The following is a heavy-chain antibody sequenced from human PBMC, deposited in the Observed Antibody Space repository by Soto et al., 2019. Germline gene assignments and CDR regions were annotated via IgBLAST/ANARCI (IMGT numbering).Heavy chain of an antibody. V-gene: IGHV4-4*02. D-gene: IGHD2-2*01. J-gene: IGHJ6*02. Sequence: SEDLCLPWFGSGGTLKNHYWWGWGRPGPGKGLEGVGEIFFTGGKSYMPPLRGRITLSVDTSKNQFSLKLTSVTAADTAVYYCARAVYCTTANCWGDFHYYNIDVWGQGTAVTVSS. CDR2: IFFTGGK. CDR3: ARAVYCTTANCWGDFHYYNIDV. CDR1: GGTLKNHYW.